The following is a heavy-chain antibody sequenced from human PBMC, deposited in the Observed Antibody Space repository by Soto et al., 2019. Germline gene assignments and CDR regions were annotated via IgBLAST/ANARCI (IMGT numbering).Heavy chain of an antibody. Sequence: GGSLRLSCAASGFTFSSYAMHWVRQAPGKGLEWVAVISYDGSNKYYADSVKGRFTISRDNSKNTLYLQMNSLRAEDTAVYYCAKGRLVEVAGTGGFDYWGQGTLVTVSS. CDR3: AKGRLVEVAGTGGFDY. CDR2: ISYDGSNK. V-gene: IGHV3-30-3*01. CDR1: GFTFSSYA. D-gene: IGHD6-19*01. J-gene: IGHJ4*02.